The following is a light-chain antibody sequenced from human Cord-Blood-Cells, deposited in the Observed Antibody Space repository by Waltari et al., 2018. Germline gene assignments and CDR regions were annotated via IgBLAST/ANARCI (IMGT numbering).Light chain of an antibody. V-gene: IGKV3-11*01. J-gene: IGKJ5*01. CDR2: DAS. CDR1: QGVSSY. CDR3: QPRSNGPPGT. Sequence: EIVLTQSPATLSLSPGERATLSCRASQGVSSYLAWYQQTPGQAPRLLSYDASNGATGIPARWSGRGSGTDFTRTISSLAPEDFAVYSCQPRSNGPPGTVGRGTRREIK.